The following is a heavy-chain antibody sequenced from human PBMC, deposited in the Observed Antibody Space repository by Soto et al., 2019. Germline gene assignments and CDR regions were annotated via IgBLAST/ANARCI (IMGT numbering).Heavy chain of an antibody. CDR2: ITRDGYNK. Sequence: GGSLRLSCAGSGFISKNYALNWVRQAPGKGLEWVASITRDGYNKYYADSVKGRFTISRDNSRDTLSLQMTALRTEDSSIYYCTKSSGGSSSVGMDYWGQGTRVTVS. V-gene: IGHV3-30*04. J-gene: IGHJ4*02. CDR1: GFISKNYA. D-gene: IGHD6-6*01. CDR3: TKSSGGSSSVGMDY.